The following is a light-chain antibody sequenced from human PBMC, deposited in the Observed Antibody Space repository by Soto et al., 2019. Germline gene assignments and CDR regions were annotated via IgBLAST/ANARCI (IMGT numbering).Light chain of an antibody. CDR1: QGISSY. Sequence: DIQLTQSPSFLSASVGGRVTITCRANQGISSYLAWYQQKPGRAPTLLIYAASTLQSGVPSRFSGSGFGTEFSLTISSLQPEDFATYYCLQVNSYPLTFGGGTKVEIK. CDR3: LQVNSYPLT. V-gene: IGKV1-9*01. CDR2: AAS. J-gene: IGKJ4*01.